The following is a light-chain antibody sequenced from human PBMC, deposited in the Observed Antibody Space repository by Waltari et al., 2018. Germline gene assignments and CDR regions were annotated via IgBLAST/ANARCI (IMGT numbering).Light chain of an antibody. CDR2: VNSDGSH. J-gene: IGLJ3*02. CDR1: SGHSSNV. V-gene: IGLV4-69*01. CDR3: QTGGHGTWV. Sequence: QLVLTQSPSASASLGASVKLTCTLSSGHSSNVIAWLQQQQEKGTRYLMKVNSDGSHSKGDEIPDRFSGSSAGAERYLTISRLQSQDESDYYFQTGGHGTWVFGGGTKLTVL.